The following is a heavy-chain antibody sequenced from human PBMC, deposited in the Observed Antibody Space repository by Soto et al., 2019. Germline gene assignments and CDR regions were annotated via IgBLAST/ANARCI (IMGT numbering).Heavy chain of an antibody. V-gene: IGHV3-23*01. Sequence: EVQLLESGGGLVQPGGSLRLSCGVSGSTFNSDDMSWVRQAPGRGLEWVSGISDSGRNTYYADSVKGRFTIFRDNSKNTLDLQMNSLRVEDTALYYCAKDGGWSLAVAGLFDSWGQGTLVTVSS. CDR3: AKDGGWSLAVAGLFDS. CDR1: GSTFNSDD. J-gene: IGHJ4*02. D-gene: IGHD6-19*01. CDR2: ISDSGRNT.